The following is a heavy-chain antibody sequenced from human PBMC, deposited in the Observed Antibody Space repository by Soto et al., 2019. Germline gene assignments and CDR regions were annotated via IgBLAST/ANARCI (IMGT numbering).Heavy chain of an antibody. CDR3: AREGAASYSYYYGTDV. CDR1: GGAISSGDAW. D-gene: IGHD3-16*01. CDR2: IDYSGST. J-gene: IGHJ6*02. V-gene: IGHV4-30-4*01. Sequence: PSETLSLTCTVSGGAISSGDAWWSWLRQSPGRGLEWIGYIDYSGSTYYNPSLASRVTISVDTSKNQFSLKLNSVTAADTAVYYCAREGAASYSYYYGTDVWGQGTTVTVSS.